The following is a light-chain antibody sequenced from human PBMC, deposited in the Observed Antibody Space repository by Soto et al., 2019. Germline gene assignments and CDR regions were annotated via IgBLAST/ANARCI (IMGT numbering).Light chain of an antibody. V-gene: IGKV1-39*01. J-gene: IGKJ5*01. CDR1: HPISNY. CDR3: QQTYNTPIT. Sequence: DIQMTQSPSSLSASVGDRVTITCRASHPISNYLNWYQQREVKAPKLLIYAASTLQRGVPSRFSGSESGTDFTLTITSLQPEDCATYYCQQTYNTPITFGQGTRLEIK. CDR2: AAS.